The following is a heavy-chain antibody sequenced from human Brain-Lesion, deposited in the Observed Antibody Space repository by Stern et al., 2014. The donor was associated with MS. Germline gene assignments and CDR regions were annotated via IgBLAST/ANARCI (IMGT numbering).Heavy chain of an antibody. Sequence: QVQLVQSGAEVKKPGASVKVSCKVSGYTLTELSMHWVRQAPGKGLERMGGFDPEDSETIYAQKFQGRVPMTEVTSTDTAYMELSSLRSEDTAVYYCATDRDDFRSGYSAPTKGYGLDVWGQGTTVTVTS. CDR2: FDPEDSET. CDR3: ATDRDDFRSGYSAPTKGYGLDV. CDR1: GYTLTELS. D-gene: IGHD3-3*01. J-gene: IGHJ6*02. V-gene: IGHV1-24*01.